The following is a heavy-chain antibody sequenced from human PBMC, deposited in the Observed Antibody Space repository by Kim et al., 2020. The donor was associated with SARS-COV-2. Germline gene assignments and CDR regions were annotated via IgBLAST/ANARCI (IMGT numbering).Heavy chain of an antibody. D-gene: IGHD3-10*01. Sequence: ASVKVSCKASGYTFTSYAMHWVRQAPGQRLEWMGWINAGNGNTKYSQKFQGRVTITRDTSASTAYMELSSLRSEDTAVYYCARDPPWGSGSYSGGYWGQGTLVTVSS. CDR1: GYTFTSYA. CDR3: ARDPPWGSGSYSGGY. CDR2: INAGNGNT. V-gene: IGHV1-3*01. J-gene: IGHJ4*02.